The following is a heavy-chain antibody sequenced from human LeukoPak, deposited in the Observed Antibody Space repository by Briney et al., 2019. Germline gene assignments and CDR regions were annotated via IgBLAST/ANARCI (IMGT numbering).Heavy chain of an antibody. CDR2: IYYSGST. J-gene: IGHJ6*02. V-gene: IGHV4-30-4*01. D-gene: IGHD1-20*01. CDR1: GGSISSGDYY. Sequence: SETLALTCTVSGGSISSGDYYWSWIRQPPGKGLEWIGYIYYSGSTYYNPSLKSRVTISVDTSKNQFSLKLSSVTAADTAMYYCARDVTDRYYGMDVWGQGTTVTASS. CDR3: ARDVTDRYYGMDV.